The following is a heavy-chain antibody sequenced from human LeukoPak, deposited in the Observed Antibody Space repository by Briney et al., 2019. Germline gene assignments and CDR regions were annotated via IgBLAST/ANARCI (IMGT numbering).Heavy chain of an antibody. CDR2: INHSGST. Sequence: PSETLSLTCAVYGGSFSGYYWSWIRQPPGKGLEWIGEINHSGSTNYNPSLKSRVTISVDTSKNQFSLKLSSVTAADTAVYYCARDQAAAGTFYYYYMDVWGKGTTVTISS. V-gene: IGHV4-34*01. J-gene: IGHJ6*03. D-gene: IGHD6-13*01. CDR3: ARDQAAAGTFYYYYMDV. CDR1: GGSFSGYY.